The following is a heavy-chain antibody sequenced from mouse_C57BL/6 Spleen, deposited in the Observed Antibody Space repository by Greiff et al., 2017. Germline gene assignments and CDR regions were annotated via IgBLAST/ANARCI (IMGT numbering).Heavy chain of an antibody. CDR3: ARGTYYFDY. CDR1: GYTFTSYW. J-gene: IGHJ2*01. CDR2: IDPSDSEP. Sequence: QVQLQQPGAELVRPGSSVKLSCKASGYTFTSYWMHWVKQRPIQGLEWIGNIDPSDSEPHYNQKFKDKATLTVDKSSSTAYMQLSSLTSEDSAVYYCARGTYYFDYWGQGTTLTVSS. V-gene: IGHV1-52*01. D-gene: IGHD3-3*01.